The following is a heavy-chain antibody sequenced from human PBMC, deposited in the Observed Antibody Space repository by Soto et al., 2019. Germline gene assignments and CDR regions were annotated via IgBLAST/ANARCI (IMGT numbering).Heavy chain of an antibody. V-gene: IGHV3-30-3*01. D-gene: IGHD6-19*01. CDR2: ISYDGSNK. CDR3: ARGFIAVAGTGFDY. Sequence: QVQLVESGGGVVQPGRSLRLSCAASGFTFSSYAMHWVRQAPGKGLEWVAVISYDGSNKYYADSVKGRFTISRDNSKTTLYLQMNSLRAEDTAVYYCARGFIAVAGTGFDYWGQGTLVTVSS. J-gene: IGHJ4*02. CDR1: GFTFSSYA.